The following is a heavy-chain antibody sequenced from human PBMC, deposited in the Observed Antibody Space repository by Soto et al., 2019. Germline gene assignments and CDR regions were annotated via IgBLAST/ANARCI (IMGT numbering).Heavy chain of an antibody. J-gene: IGHJ4*02. CDR2: ISSSSSTI. CDR1: GFTFSSYS. V-gene: IGHV3-48*01. CDR3: AGGQYYDILTGRPTTEVGFDY. Sequence: GGSLRLSCAASGFTFSSYSMNWVRQAPGKGLEWVSYISSSSSTIYYADSVKGRFTISRDNAKNSLYLQMNSLRAEDTAVYYCAGGQYYDILTGRPTTEVGFDYWGQGTLVTVSS. D-gene: IGHD3-9*01.